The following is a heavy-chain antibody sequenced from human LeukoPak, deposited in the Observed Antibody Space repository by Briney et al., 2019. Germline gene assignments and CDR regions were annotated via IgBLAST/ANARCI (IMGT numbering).Heavy chain of an antibody. CDR1: GASINTYY. J-gene: IGHJ4*02. CDR2: IYYSGTT. V-gene: IGHV4-59*01. Sequence: SETLSLTCTVSGASINTYYWSWVRQPPGKGLEWIGYIYYSGTTSYNPSLKTRVTISIDTSKNQFSLKLSSVTAADTAVYYCARVLRPMASQYYFDYWGQGTLVTVSS. D-gene: IGHD3-10*01. CDR3: ARVLRPMASQYYFDY.